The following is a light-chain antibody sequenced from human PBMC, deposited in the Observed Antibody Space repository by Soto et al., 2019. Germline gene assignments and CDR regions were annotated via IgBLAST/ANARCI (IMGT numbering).Light chain of an antibody. CDR2: LGS. CDR1: QSLLHSNGYNY. Sequence: DIVMTQSPLSLPFTPGEPASISCRSSQSLLHSNGYNYLDWYLQKPGQSPQLLIYLGSNRDYWVPDRFSGSGSGTDFTLKISRVEAEDVGVYYCMQALQTPWTFGQGTKVEIK. CDR3: MQALQTPWT. J-gene: IGKJ1*01. V-gene: IGKV2-28*01.